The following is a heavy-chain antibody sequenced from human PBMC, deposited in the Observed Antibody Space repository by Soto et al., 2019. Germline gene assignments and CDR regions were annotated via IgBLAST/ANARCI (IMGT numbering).Heavy chain of an antibody. CDR3: ARDSGVTMVRGVTSDAFDI. Sequence: AASVKVSCKASGGTFSSYAISWVRQAPGQGLEWMGGIIPIFGTANYAQKFQGRVTITADESTSTAYMELSSLRSEDTAVYYCARDSGVTMVRGVTSDAFDIWGQGTMVTVSS. D-gene: IGHD3-10*01. V-gene: IGHV1-69*13. CDR1: GGTFSSYA. CDR2: IIPIFGTA. J-gene: IGHJ3*02.